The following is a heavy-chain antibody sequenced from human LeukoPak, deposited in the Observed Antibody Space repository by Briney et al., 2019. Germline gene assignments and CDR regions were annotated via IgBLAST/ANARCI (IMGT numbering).Heavy chain of an antibody. CDR1: GFIFNLHA. CDR2: IRDYGGIT. J-gene: IGHJ4*02. V-gene: IGHV3-23*01. Sequence: GGSLRLSCAASGFIFNLHALSWVRQAPGHGLEWVSTIRDYGGITNYADSVKGRFTLSRDTSKNILYLQMNGLRAEDTAIYYCAKIVDPPATSALGYWGQGTLVSVSS. D-gene: IGHD2-15*01. CDR3: AKIVDPPATSALGY.